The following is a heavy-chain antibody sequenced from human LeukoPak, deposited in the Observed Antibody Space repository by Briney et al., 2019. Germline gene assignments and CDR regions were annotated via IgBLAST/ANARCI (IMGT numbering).Heavy chain of an antibody. V-gene: IGHV3-48*02. CDR3: ARRAAGKPFDI. J-gene: IGHJ3*02. CDR1: GFTFSSYP. D-gene: IGHD2-15*01. Sequence: GGSLTLSCAASGFTFSSYPMNCVPQAPGKGLVWVSYISSSSSTIYYADSVKGRFTISRDNAKNSLYLQMNGLRDDDTAVYYCARRAAGKPFDIWGEGTVVTVSS. CDR2: ISSSSSTI.